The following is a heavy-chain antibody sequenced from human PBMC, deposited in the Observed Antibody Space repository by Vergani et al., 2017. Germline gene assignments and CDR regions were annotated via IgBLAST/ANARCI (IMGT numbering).Heavy chain of an antibody. CDR3: ARDLRLMYNRFDP. CDR1: GFTFGSFG. V-gene: IGHV3-33*01. J-gene: IGHJ5*02. D-gene: IGHD3-3*01. Sequence: VQLLQSGGGVIQPGGSVRLSCAASGFTFGSFGMHWVRQAPGKGLEWVAVIWYDGRNKQYADSVKGRFTVSRDNSQSTLYLQMNSLRAEDTAMYYCARDLRLMYNRFDPWGQGTLVTVSS. CDR2: IWYDGRNK.